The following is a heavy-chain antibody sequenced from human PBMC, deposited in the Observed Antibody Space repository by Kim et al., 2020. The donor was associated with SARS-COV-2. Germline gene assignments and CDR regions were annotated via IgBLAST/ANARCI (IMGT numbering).Heavy chain of an antibody. D-gene: IGHD6-19*01. CDR1: GFTFSSYG. Sequence: GGSLRLSCAASGFTFSSYGMHWVRQAPGKGLEWVAVIWYDGSNKYYADSVKGRFTISRDNSKNTLYLQMNSLRAEDTAVYYCARDGWLAVAGPLYYYGMDVWGQGTTGTVSS. J-gene: IGHJ6*02. V-gene: IGHV3-33*08. CDR2: IWYDGSNK. CDR3: ARDGWLAVAGPLYYYGMDV.